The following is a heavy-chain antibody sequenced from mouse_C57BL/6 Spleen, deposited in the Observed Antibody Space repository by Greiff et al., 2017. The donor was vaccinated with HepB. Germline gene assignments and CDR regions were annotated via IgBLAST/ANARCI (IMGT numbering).Heavy chain of an antibody. CDR3: AGYYSLDY. Sequence: QVQLQQSGPELVKPGASVKISCKASGYAFSSSWMNWVKQRPGKGLEWIGRIYPGDGDTNYNGKFKGKATLTADKSSSTAYMQLSSLTSEESAVYFCAGYYSLDYWGQGTTLTVSS. V-gene: IGHV1-82*01. CDR1: GYAFSSSW. CDR2: IYPGDGDT. J-gene: IGHJ2*01. D-gene: IGHD2-12*01.